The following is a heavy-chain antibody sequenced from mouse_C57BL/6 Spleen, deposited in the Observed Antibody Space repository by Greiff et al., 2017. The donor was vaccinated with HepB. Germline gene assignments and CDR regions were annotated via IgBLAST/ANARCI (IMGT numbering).Heavy chain of an antibody. Sequence: VQLQQSGPELVKPGASVKISCKASGYTFTDYYMNWVKQSHGKSLEWIGDINPNNGGTSYNQKFKGKATLTVDKSSSTAYMELRSLTSEDSAVYYCVSLYYDYGGYFDVWGTGTTVTVSS. CDR3: VSLYYDYGGYFDV. J-gene: IGHJ1*03. CDR1: GYTFTDYY. V-gene: IGHV1-26*01. D-gene: IGHD2-4*01. CDR2: INPNNGGT.